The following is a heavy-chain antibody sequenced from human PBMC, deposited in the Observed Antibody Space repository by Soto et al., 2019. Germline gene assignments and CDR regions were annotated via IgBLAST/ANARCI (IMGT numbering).Heavy chain of an antibody. Sequence: GSLRLSCAASGFTFSSYSMSWVRQAPGKGLQWVSSISSSSNYIYYADSLKGRLTISRDNAKNSLYLQMNSLRAEDTAVYYCARDVGKYYHDNSASFTWAFDIWGQGTMVTVSS. CDR3: ARDVGKYYHDNSASFTWAFDI. D-gene: IGHD3-22*01. CDR2: ISSSSNYI. CDR1: GFTFSSYS. J-gene: IGHJ3*02. V-gene: IGHV3-21*01.